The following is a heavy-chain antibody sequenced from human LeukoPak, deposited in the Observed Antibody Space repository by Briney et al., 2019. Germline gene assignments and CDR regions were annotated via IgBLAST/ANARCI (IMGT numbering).Heavy chain of an antibody. D-gene: IGHD6-19*01. CDR2: ISSSSSYI. V-gene: IGHV3-21*01. CDR1: GFTFSSYS. J-gene: IGHJ4*02. Sequence: GGSLRLSCAASGFTFSSYSMNWVRQAPGKGLEWVSSISSSSSYIYYADSVKGRFTISRDNSKNTLYLQMNSLRAEDTAVYYCARELGSGFRTIDYWGQGTLVTVSS. CDR3: ARELGSGFRTIDY.